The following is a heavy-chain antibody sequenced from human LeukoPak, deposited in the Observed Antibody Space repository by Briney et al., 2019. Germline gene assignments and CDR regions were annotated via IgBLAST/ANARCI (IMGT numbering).Heavy chain of an antibody. Sequence: GGSLGLSRSASRYKLSSYVMNWVSQAPGKGLGWVSDISSSGSTIYYSLAVKGLFTISRDNAKDSLYLRIKSLTAKATDYYYCAREEHYDFWSGYRREGYWGQGTLVTVSS. CDR2: ISSSGSTI. CDR1: RYKLSSYV. J-gene: IGHJ4*02. V-gene: IGHV3-48*03. D-gene: IGHD3-3*01. CDR3: AREEHYDFWSGYRREGY.